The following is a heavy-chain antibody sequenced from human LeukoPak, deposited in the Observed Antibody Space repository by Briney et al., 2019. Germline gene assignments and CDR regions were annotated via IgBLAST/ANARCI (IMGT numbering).Heavy chain of an antibody. J-gene: IGHJ5*02. V-gene: IGHV4-39*01. Sequence: PSETLSLTCTVFGGSVSTISHFWDWVRQPPGKGLEWIVSLSDTGTTYYNPSLESRVTMSVDTSKNQFSLKLSSVTAADTAVYYCARRDHTGRSHAWFDPWGQGTLVTVSS. CDR2: LSDTGTT. CDR1: GGSVSTISHF. D-gene: IGHD1-14*01. CDR3: ARRDHTGRSHAWFDP.